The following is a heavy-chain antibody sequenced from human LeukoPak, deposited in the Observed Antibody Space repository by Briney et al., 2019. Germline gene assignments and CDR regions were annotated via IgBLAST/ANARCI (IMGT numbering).Heavy chain of an antibody. V-gene: IGHV4-39*01. J-gene: IGHJ6*03. CDR1: GGSFSGYY. CDR2: IYYSGST. D-gene: IGHD6-25*01. Sequence: SETLSLTCAVYGGSFSGYYWGWIRQPPGKGLEWIGSIYYSGSTYYNPSLKSRVTISVDTSKNQFSLKLSSVTAADTAVYYCASRPPPYSGDYMDVWGKGTTVTISS. CDR3: ASRPPPYSGDYMDV.